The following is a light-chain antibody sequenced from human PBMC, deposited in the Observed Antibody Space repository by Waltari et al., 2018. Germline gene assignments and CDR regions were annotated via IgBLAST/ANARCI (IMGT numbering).Light chain of an antibody. CDR1: QSIGRY. CDR2: GAS. V-gene: IGKV3-20*01. Sequence: EIVLTQSPGTLSLSPGERATLSCRASQSIGRYLIWYQQKPGQAPRLLIYGASSRAAGIPDTFSGSGSGTDFSLTISSLGPEDFAVYYCQNHERLPAVFGQGTKVEIK. J-gene: IGKJ1*01. CDR3: QNHERLPAV.